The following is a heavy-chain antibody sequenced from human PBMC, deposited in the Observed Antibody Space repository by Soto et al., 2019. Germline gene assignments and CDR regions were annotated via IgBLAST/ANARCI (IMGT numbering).Heavy chain of an antibody. CDR2: ISYDGSNK. D-gene: IGHD6-19*01. J-gene: IGHJ5*02. V-gene: IGHV3-30-3*01. CDR1: GFTFSSYA. CDR3: ARDLRLPLLAVAGTFEP. Sequence: PGGSLRLSCAASGFTFSSYAMHWVRQAPGKGLEWVAVISYDGSNKYYADSVKGRFTISRDNSKNTLYLQMNSLRAEDTAVYYCARDLRLPLLAVAGTFEPWGQGTLVTVSS.